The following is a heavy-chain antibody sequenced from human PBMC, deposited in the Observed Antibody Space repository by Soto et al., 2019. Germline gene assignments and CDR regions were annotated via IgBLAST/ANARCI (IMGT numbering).Heavy chain of an antibody. J-gene: IGHJ6*02. CDR3: AKGTYGGSAPYDYGMDV. CDR1: GFTFSDYG. D-gene: IGHD3-22*01. CDR2: ISFDDGKDK. Sequence: QVQLVESGGGVVQPARSLRLSCAASGFTFSDYGMHWVRQAPGKGLEWVTFISFDDGKDKFYSAPVRGRFTISRDNSKNTLSLQMNSLRTEDTAIYYCAKGTYGGSAPYDYGMDVWGQGTTVTVSS. V-gene: IGHV3-30*18.